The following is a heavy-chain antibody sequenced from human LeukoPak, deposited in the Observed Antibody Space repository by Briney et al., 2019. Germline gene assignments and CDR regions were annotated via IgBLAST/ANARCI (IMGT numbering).Heavy chain of an antibody. V-gene: IGHV1-18*01. J-gene: IGHJ4*02. Sequence: ASVKVSCKASGYTFTSYGISWVRQAPGQGLEWMGWISAYNGNTNHAQRLQGRVTMTTDTSTSTAYMELRSLRSDDTAVYYCARVPGDPRTRTAYYFDYWGQGTLVTVSS. D-gene: IGHD4-17*01. CDR1: GYTFTSYG. CDR3: ARVPGDPRTRTAYYFDY. CDR2: ISAYNGNT.